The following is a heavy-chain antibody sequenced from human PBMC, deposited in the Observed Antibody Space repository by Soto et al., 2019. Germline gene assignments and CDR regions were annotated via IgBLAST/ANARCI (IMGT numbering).Heavy chain of an antibody. D-gene: IGHD3-10*01. V-gene: IGHV5-51*01. CDR1: GYIFTSYW. CDR2: IYPGDSDT. CDR3: ARQNYNGAFDI. Sequence: GESLKISCEGSGYIFTSYWIGWVRQMAGKGPEWMGIIYPGDSDTRNSPSFQGQVTFSVDKSISTAYLQWSSLKASDTAMYYCARQNYNGAFDIWGQGTMVTLSS. J-gene: IGHJ3*02.